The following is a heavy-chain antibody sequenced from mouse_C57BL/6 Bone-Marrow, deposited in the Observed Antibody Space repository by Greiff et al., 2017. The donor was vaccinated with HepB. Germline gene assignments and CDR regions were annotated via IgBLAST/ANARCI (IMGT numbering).Heavy chain of an antibody. J-gene: IGHJ4*01. Sequence: QVQLQQPGAELVKPGASVKVSCKASGYTFTSYWMHWVKQRPGQGLEWIGRIHPSDSDTNYNQKFKGKATLTVDKSSSTAYMQLSSLTSEDSAVYYFAPTMITRRLYYYAMDYWGQGTSVTVSS. CDR3: APTMITRRLYYYAMDY. V-gene: IGHV1-74*01. D-gene: IGHD2-4*01. CDR2: IHPSDSDT. CDR1: GYTFTSYW.